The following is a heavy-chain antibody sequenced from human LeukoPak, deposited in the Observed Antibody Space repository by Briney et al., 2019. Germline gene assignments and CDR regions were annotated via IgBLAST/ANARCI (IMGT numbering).Heavy chain of an antibody. V-gene: IGHV3-21*01. CDR2: ISSSSSYI. CDR3: ARDDPAADYNWFDP. Sequence: GGSLRLSCAASGFTFSSYSMNWVRQAPGKGLEWVSSISSSSSYIYYADSVKGRFTISRDNAKNSLYLQVNSLRAEDTAVYYCARDDPAADYNWFDPWGQGTLVTVSS. D-gene: IGHD6-13*01. J-gene: IGHJ5*02. CDR1: GFTFSSYS.